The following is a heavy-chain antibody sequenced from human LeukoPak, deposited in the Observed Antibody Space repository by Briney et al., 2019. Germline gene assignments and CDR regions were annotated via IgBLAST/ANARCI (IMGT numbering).Heavy chain of an antibody. CDR1: GFTFSSDA. CDR3: AKVAGEQWLVIERHLNWFDP. D-gene: IGHD6-19*01. V-gene: IGHV3-23*01. Sequence: GGSLRLSCAASGFTFSSDAMSWVRQAPGKGLEWVSAISGSGGSTYYADSVKGRFTISRDNSKNTLYLQMNSLRAEDTAVYYCAKVAGEQWLVIERHLNWFDPWGQGTLVTVSS. CDR2: ISGSGGST. J-gene: IGHJ5*02.